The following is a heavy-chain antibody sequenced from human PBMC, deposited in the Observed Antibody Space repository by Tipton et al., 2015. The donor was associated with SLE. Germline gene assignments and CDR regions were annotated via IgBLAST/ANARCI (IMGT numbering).Heavy chain of an antibody. CDR3: AKVLYDFWSRYYLYFDL. Sequence: SLRLSCAASGFTFNSFAMSWVRQAPGKGLEWVSTMTPSGANIYYSDSVKGRFTISRDNSKNALYLQMNSLRAEDTAVYYCAKVLYDFWSRYYLYFDLWGRGTLVTVSS. D-gene: IGHD3-3*01. CDR1: GFTFNSFA. V-gene: IGHV3-23*01. J-gene: IGHJ2*01. CDR2: MTPSGANI.